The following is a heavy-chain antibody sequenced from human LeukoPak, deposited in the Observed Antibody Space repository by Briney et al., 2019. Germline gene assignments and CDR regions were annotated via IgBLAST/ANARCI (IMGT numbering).Heavy chain of an antibody. D-gene: IGHD6-19*01. Sequence: QPGGALRLSCSASGFTFRTYAMHWVRQAPGKGLEYVSGINNNGGNTNYVDSVKGRFTISRDNSKNTLYLQMSSLRAEDTAVYYCVKDGGDSGWYYHFDYWRQGTLVSVPS. CDR3: VKDGGDSGWYYHFDY. J-gene: IGHJ4*02. CDR1: GFTFRTYA. CDR2: INNNGGNT. V-gene: IGHV3-64D*06.